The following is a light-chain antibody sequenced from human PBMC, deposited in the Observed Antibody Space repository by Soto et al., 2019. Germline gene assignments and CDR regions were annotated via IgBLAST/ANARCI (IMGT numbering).Light chain of an antibody. Sequence: SALTQPASVSGSPGQSITISCTGTSSDVGDYNYVSWYQQHPGKAPKLIIYYVTNRPSGVSKRFSGSKSGNTASLTISGLQAEDEADYYCSSYRSSSTLEVFGTGTKVTVL. CDR1: SSDVGDYNY. CDR2: YVT. V-gene: IGLV2-14*03. CDR3: SSYRSSSTLEV. J-gene: IGLJ1*01.